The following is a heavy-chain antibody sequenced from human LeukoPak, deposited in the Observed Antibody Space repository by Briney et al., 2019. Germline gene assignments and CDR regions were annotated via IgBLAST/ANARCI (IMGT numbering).Heavy chain of an antibody. J-gene: IGHJ4*02. CDR3: ARGQWYYYGSGSYSFDY. V-gene: IGHV4-59*01. CDR2: IHYSGST. Sequence: SETLSLTCTVSGGSISSYYWSWIRQPPGKGLEWIGYIHYSGSTNYNPSLKSRVTISVDTSKNQFSLKLSSVTAADTAVYYCARGQWYYYGSGSYSFDYWGQGTLVTVSS. D-gene: IGHD3-10*01. CDR1: GGSISSYY.